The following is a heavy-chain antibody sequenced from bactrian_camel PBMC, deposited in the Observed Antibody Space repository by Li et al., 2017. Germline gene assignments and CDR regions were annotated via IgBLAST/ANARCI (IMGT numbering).Heavy chain of an antibody. V-gene: IGHV3S31*01. CDR3: AARSVGWCPLFEHWLGERAYTPGGYFAN. CDR2: FSTGADKT. Sequence: VQLVESGGGSVQAGGSLRLECAASRSTTSGNCWAWFRQGPGMGTEGVAAFSTGADKTYYSDSVRGRFTISQDSAKNILYLQMDSLKPEDTAMYYCAARSVGWCPLFEHWLGERAYTPGGYFANWGQGTQVTVS. D-gene: IGHD1*01. J-gene: IGHJ6*01. CDR1: RSTTSGNC.